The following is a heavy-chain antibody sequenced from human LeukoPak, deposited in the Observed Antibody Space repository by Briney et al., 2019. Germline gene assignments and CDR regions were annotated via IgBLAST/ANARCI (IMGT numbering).Heavy chain of an antibody. V-gene: IGHV1-69*13. Sequence: ASVKVSCKASGGTFSSYAISWVRQAPGQGLEWMGGIIPIFGTANYAQKFQGRVTITADESTSTAYMELSRLRSDDTAVYYCASADSGWYLVDYWGQGTLVTVSS. CDR3: ASADSGWYLVDY. CDR2: IIPIFGTA. D-gene: IGHD6-19*01. J-gene: IGHJ4*02. CDR1: GGTFSSYA.